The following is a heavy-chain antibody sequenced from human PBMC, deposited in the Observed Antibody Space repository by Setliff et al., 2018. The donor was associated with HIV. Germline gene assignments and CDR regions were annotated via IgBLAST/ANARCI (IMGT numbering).Heavy chain of an antibody. Sequence: KTSETLSLTCTVSGGSIIINDYYWGWIRQSPGKGLEWIGSIVYSGTTYYNVSLESRVTISVDTSKNQFSLKLSSVTAADTAVYYCVRSGYSGHFDVWGQGTMGTVS. CDR1: GGSIIINDYY. J-gene: IGHJ3*01. V-gene: IGHV4-39*01. CDR3: VRSGYSGHFDV. CDR2: IVYSGTT. D-gene: IGHD5-12*01.